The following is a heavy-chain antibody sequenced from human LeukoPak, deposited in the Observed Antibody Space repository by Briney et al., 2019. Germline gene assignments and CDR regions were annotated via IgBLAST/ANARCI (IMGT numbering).Heavy chain of an antibody. V-gene: IGHV3-49*04. CDR2: IRSKAYGGTT. CDR1: GLTFGDYA. Sequence: GRSLRLSCTASGLTFGDYAMSWVRQAPGKGLEWVGFIRSKAYGGTTEYAASVKGRFTISRDDSKSIAYLQMNSLKTEDTAVYYCTLYDSSGYPSGGYGYWGQGTLVTVSS. CDR3: TLYDSSGYPSGGYGY. J-gene: IGHJ4*02. D-gene: IGHD3-22*01.